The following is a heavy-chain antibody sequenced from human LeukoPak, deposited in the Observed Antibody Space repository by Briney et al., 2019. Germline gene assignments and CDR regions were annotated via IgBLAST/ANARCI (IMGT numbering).Heavy chain of an antibody. V-gene: IGHV4-61*02. CDR1: GGSIRSDGYY. D-gene: IGHD3-3*01. CDR2: IYPSGST. J-gene: IGHJ4*02. CDR3: ARVYYEKSYFDY. Sequence: SQTLSLTCTVCGGSIRSDGYYWSWIRQPAGKGLEWIGRIYPSGSTSYNPSLKSRVTISIDTSKKQFSLKLRSVTAADTAVYYCARVYYEKSYFDYWGQGTLVTVSS.